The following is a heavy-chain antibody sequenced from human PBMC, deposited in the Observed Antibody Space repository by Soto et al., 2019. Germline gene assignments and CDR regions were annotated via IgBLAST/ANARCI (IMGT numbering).Heavy chain of an antibody. V-gene: IGHV1-2*04. CDR3: ARGPPIVTMVRGVGAFDI. CDR2: INPNSGGT. J-gene: IGHJ3*02. CDR1: GYTFTLYY. D-gene: IGHD3-10*01. Sequence: GASVKVSCKASGYTFTLYYMHWVRQAPGQGLEWMGWINPNSGGTNYAQKFQGWVTMTRDTSISTAYMELSRLRSDDTAVYYCARGPPIVTMVRGVGAFDICGEGTMVTLSS.